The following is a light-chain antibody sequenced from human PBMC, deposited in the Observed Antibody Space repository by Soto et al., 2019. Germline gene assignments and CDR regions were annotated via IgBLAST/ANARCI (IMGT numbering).Light chain of an antibody. Sequence: DIQMTQSPSSLSASVGDRVTITCRASQGISNYLAWYQQKPGKVPKLLLYAASTLHSGIPSRFSGSGSATDFTLTISSLQPEDVATYYCQNYNSALGAFGPGTKVDIK. CDR2: AAS. CDR3: QNYNSALGA. J-gene: IGKJ3*01. CDR1: QGISNY. V-gene: IGKV1-27*01.